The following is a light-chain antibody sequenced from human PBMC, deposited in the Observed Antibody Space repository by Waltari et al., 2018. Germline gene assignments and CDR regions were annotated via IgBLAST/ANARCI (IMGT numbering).Light chain of an antibody. V-gene: IGKV3-15*01. CDR3: QQYNNWPPWT. CDR2: GAS. J-gene: IGKJ1*01. CDR1: QSVSSN. Sequence: EIVMTQSPATLSVSPGERATLSCRASQSVSSNLAWYQQKPGQAPRLLIYGASTRATGIPARLSGIGSGTEFTLTISSMQSEDFAVYSCQQYNNWPPWTFGQGTKVEIK.